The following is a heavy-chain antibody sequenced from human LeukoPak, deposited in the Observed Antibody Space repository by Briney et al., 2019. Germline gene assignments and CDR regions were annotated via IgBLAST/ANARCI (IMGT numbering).Heavy chain of an antibody. Sequence: PGGSLRLSCAASGFTFSTYDMNWVRQAPGKGLEWVSYISSSGFTISYADSVKGRFTISRDNAKNSLYLQMSSLRAEDTALYYCARSESYFDYWGQGALLTVSS. J-gene: IGHJ4*02. CDR3: ARSESYFDY. V-gene: IGHV3-48*03. CDR1: GFTFSTYD. CDR2: ISSSGFTI.